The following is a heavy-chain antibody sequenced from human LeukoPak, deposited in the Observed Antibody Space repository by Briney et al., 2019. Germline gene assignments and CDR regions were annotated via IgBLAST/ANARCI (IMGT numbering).Heavy chain of an antibody. V-gene: IGHV4-39*07. Sequence: PSETLSLTCTVSGGSISSSSYYWGWIRQPPGKGLEWIGSIYYSGSTYYNPSLKSRVTISVDTSKNQFSLKLSSVTAADTAVYYCARREVDYWTAEQTGWFDPCGQGTLVTVSS. D-gene: IGHD3/OR15-3a*01. CDR2: IYYSGST. J-gene: IGHJ5*02. CDR3: ARREVDYWTAEQTGWFDP. CDR1: GGSISSSSYY.